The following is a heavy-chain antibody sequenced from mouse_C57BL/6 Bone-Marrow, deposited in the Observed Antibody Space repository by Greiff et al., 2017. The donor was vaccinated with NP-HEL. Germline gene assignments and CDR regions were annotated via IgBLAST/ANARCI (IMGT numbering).Heavy chain of an antibody. CDR3: ARDYYGSPYYLDY. J-gene: IGHJ2*01. V-gene: IGHV1-50*01. D-gene: IGHD1-1*01. Sequence: QVQLQQPGAELVKPGASVKLSCKASGYTFTSYWMQWVKQRPGQGLEWIGEIDPSDSYTNYIQKFQGKATLTVDTSSSTAYMQLSSLTSEDSAVYYCARDYYGSPYYLDYWGQGTTLTVSS. CDR1: GYTFTSYW. CDR2: IDPSDSYT.